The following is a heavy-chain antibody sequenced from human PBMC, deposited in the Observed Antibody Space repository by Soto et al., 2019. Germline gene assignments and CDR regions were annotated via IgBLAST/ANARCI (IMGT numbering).Heavy chain of an antibody. D-gene: IGHD5-18*01. CDR1: GYTFTSYY. CDR3: ARMESFGSLNWFDP. J-gene: IGHJ5*02. Sequence: ASVKFSCKASGYTFTSYYMHWVRQAPGQGLEWMGIINPSGGSTSYAQKFQGRVTMTRDISIATAYMELNSLTSEDTTIYYCARMESFGSLNWFDPWGQGTLVTVSS. CDR2: INPSGGST. V-gene: IGHV1-46*01.